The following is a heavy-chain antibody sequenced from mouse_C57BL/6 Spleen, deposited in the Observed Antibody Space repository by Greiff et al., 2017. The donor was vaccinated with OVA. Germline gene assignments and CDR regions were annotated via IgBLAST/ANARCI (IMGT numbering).Heavy chain of an antibody. J-gene: IGHJ4*01. V-gene: IGHV14-3*01. CDR3: ARSDYYDYDDYAMDY. CDR2: IDPANGNT. CDR1: GFNIKNTY. Sequence: VQLQQSVAELVRPGASVKLSCTASGFNIKNTYMHWVKQRPEQGLEWIGRIDPANGNTKYAPKFQGKATITADTSSNTAYLQLSSLTAEDTAIYYCARSDYYDYDDYAMDYWGQGTSVTVSS. D-gene: IGHD2-4*01.